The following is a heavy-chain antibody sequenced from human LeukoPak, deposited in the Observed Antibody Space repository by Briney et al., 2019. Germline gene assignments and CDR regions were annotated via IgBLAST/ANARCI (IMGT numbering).Heavy chain of an antibody. D-gene: IGHD2-2*03. V-gene: IGHV3-23*01. CDR2: ISGSGPYT. J-gene: IGHJ4*02. Sequence: GGSLRLSCAASGFTFSSYAMSWVRQAPGKGLEWVSGISGSGPYTFYTDSVKGRFTISRDSSKNTLYLQMNSLRAEDTALYYCAKHGYCSGISCFFDFWGREPWSPSPQ. CDR1: GFTFSSYA. CDR3: AKHGYCSGISCFFDF.